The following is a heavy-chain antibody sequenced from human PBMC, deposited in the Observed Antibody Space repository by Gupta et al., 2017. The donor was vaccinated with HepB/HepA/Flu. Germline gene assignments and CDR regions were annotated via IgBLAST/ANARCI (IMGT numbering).Heavy chain of an antibody. J-gene: IGHJ4*02. CDR3: ARERYDGVIPTALDN. Sequence: QVQLVQSGAEVKKPGASVKVSCRASGYTFVRYLIHWVRQASGQRPEWMGWINVGTGSTKYSQKFQGRVIITRDTTTSTAYMEVSSLKSEDTAVDYCARERYDGVIPTALDNWGQGTLVTVSS. D-gene: IGHD2-2*01. V-gene: IGHV1-3*01. CDR2: INVGTGST. CDR1: GYTFVRYL.